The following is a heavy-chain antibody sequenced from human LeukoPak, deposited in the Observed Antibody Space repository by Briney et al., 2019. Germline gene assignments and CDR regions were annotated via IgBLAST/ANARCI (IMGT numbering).Heavy chain of an antibody. V-gene: IGHV3-48*01. Sequence: PGGSLRLSCAASGFTFSSYSMNWVRPAPGKGLEWVSYISSSSSTLYYADSVKGRFTISRDNAKNTLYLQMNSLRAEDTAVYYCAKEGYGDYYFDYWGQGTLVTVSS. CDR2: ISSSSSTL. CDR1: GFTFSSYS. CDR3: AKEGYGDYYFDY. J-gene: IGHJ4*02. D-gene: IGHD4-17*01.